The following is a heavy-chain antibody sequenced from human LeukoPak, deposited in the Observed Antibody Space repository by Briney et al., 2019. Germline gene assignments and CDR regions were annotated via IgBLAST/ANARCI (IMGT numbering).Heavy chain of an antibody. CDR2: IIPIFGTA. Sequence: SVKVSCKASGGTFSSYAISWVRQAPGQGLEWMGRIIPIFGTANYAQKFQGRVTITTDESTSTAYMELSSLRSEDTAVYYCARNRPTAMVAGAFDIWGQGTMVTVSS. D-gene: IGHD5-18*01. CDR3: ARNRPTAMVAGAFDI. CDR1: GGTFSSYA. J-gene: IGHJ3*02. V-gene: IGHV1-69*05.